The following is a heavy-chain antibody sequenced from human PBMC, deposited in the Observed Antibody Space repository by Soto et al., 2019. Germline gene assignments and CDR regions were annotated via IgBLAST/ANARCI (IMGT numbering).Heavy chain of an antibody. J-gene: IGHJ5*02. CDR2: ISYDGSNK. CDR3: AKDGVVYSNYVGWFDP. Sequence: PGGSLRLSCAASGFTFSSYGMHLVRQAPGKGLEWVAVISYDGSNKYYADSVKGRFTISRDNSKNTLYLQMNSLRAEDTAVYYCAKDGVVYSNYVGWFDPWGQGTLVTVSS. CDR1: GFTFSSYG. D-gene: IGHD4-4*01. V-gene: IGHV3-30*18.